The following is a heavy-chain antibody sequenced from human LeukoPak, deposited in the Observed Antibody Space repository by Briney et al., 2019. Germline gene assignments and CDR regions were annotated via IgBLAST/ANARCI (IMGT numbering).Heavy chain of an antibody. V-gene: IGHV3-23*01. CDR2: ISGSGGST. Sequence: PGGSLRPSCAASGFTFSSYAMSWVRQAPGKGLEWVSAISGSGGSTYYADSVKGRFTISRDNSKNMLYLQMNSLRAEDTAVYYCARDRGGILTRYGPDYWGQGTLVTVSS. CDR3: ARDRGGILTRYGPDY. J-gene: IGHJ4*02. CDR1: GFTFSSYA. D-gene: IGHD2-15*01.